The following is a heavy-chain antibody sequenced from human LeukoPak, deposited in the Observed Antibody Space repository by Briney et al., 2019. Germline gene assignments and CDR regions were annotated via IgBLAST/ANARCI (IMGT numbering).Heavy chain of an antibody. D-gene: IGHD4-17*01. CDR2: IKQEGSEK. Sequence: GGSLRLSCAASGFTFSSYWMSWVRQAPAKGLEWVANIKQEGSEKHYVASVKGRFTISRDNAKNSLYLQMNSLRAEDTGVYYCARGNDYGDYFDYWGQGTLVTVSS. V-gene: IGHV3-7*05. CDR3: ARGNDYGDYFDY. CDR1: GFTFSSYW. J-gene: IGHJ4*02.